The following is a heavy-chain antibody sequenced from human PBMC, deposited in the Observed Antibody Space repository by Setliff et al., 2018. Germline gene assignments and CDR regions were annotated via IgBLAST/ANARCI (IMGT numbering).Heavy chain of an antibody. V-gene: IGHV4-39*07. CDR3: ARDPYNNFWSGYSDY. Sequence: PSETLSLTCTVSGGSISSSSYYWGWIRQPPGKGLEWIGSIYYSGSTYYNPSLKSRVTISVDTSKNQFSLKLSSVTAADTAVYYCARDPYNNFWSGYSDYWGQGTLVTVSS. CDR2: IYYSGST. D-gene: IGHD3-3*01. J-gene: IGHJ4*02. CDR1: GGSISSSSYY.